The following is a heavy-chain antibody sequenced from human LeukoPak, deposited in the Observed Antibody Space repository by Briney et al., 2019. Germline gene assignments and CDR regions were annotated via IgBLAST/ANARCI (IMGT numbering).Heavy chain of an antibody. CDR2: IVVGSGNT. V-gene: IGHV1-58*02. J-gene: IGHJ3*02. Sequence: SVKFSCKASGFTFTSSPMQWVRQARGPRLEWIGWIVVGSGNTNYAQKFQERVTITRDMSTSTAYMELSSLRSEDTAVYYCAAVGYRPYDAFDIWGQGTMVTVSS. CDR3: AAVGYRPYDAFDI. D-gene: IGHD3-16*02. CDR1: GFTFTSSP.